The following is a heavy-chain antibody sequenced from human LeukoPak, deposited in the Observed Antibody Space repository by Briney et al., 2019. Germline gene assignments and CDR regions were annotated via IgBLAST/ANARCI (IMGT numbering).Heavy chain of an antibody. CDR2: IRSKAYGGTT. Sequence: GGSLRLSCTASGFTFGDYAMSWFRQAPGEGLEWVGFIRSKAYGGTTEYAASVKGRFTISRDDSKSIAYLQMNSLKTEDTAVYYCTGEQLVADAFDIWGQGTMVTVSS. V-gene: IGHV3-49*03. CDR3: TGEQLVADAFDI. D-gene: IGHD6-13*01. J-gene: IGHJ3*02. CDR1: GFTFGDYA.